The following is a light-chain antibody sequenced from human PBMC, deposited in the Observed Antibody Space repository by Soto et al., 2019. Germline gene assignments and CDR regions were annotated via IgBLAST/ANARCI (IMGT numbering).Light chain of an antibody. CDR1: SSNIGAGYG. J-gene: IGLJ2*01. CDR3: QSYDTNLSGL. Sequence: QSVLTQPPSVSGAPGQRVTISYTGSSSNIGAGYGVNWYQQLPGTAPKLLIYGSSNRPSGVPDRFSGSKSGTSASLAITGLQAEDEADYYCQSYDTNLSGLFGGGTKVTVL. CDR2: GSS. V-gene: IGLV1-40*01.